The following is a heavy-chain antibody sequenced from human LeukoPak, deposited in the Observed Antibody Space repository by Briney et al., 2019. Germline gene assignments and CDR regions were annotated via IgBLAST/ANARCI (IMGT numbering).Heavy chain of an antibody. V-gene: IGHV4-31*03. CDR1: ADSLSSGGHY. Sequence: SETLSLTCTVSADSLSSGGHYWAWIRQLPGKGLESIGFIHHSGSSRHNPSLKDRIAISVDASRKQFALRLSSVTAADTAIYYCARGGNRFGGFYFDYWGQGIQVIVSS. CDR2: IHHSGSS. CDR3: ARGGNRFGGFYFDY. D-gene: IGHD3-10*01. J-gene: IGHJ4*02.